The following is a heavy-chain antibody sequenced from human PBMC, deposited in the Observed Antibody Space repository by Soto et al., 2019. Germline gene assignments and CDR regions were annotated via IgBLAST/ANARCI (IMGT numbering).Heavy chain of an antibody. V-gene: IGHV4-34*01. CDR3: AREESVVAVVY. Sequence: QVQLQQWGAGLLKPSETLSLTCAVYGGSFSGYYWSWIRQPPGKGLEWIGEINHSGSTNYNPSLKSRITISVDTSKNQFSLKLSSVTAADTAVYYCAREESVVAVVYWGQGTLVTVSS. D-gene: IGHD2-15*01. J-gene: IGHJ4*02. CDR1: GGSFSGYY. CDR2: INHSGST.